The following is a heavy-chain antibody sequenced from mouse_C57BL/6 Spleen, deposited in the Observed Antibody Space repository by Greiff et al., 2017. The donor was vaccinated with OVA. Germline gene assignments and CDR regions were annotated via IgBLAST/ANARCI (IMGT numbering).Heavy chain of an antibody. CDR3: TTRDYGGYYARDY. CDR1: GFNIKDDY. V-gene: IGHV14-4*01. Sequence: EVQLQQSGAELVRPGASVKLSCTASGFNIKDDYMHWVKQRPEQGLEWIGWIDPENGDTEYASKFQGKATITADTSSNTAYLQLSSLTSEDTAVYYCTTRDYGGYYARDYWGQGTSVTVSS. CDR2: IDPENGDT. J-gene: IGHJ4*01. D-gene: IGHD2-4*01.